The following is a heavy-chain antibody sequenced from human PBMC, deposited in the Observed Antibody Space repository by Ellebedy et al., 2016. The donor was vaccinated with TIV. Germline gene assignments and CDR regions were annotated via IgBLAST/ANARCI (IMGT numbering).Heavy chain of an antibody. CDR2: IIPILGIA. Sequence: ASVKVSCKASGGTFSSYAISWVRQAPGQGLEWMGRIIPILGIANYAQKFQGRVTITADKSTSTAYMELSSLRSEDTAVYYCATGRGPVLRQFYYYYGMDVWGQGTTVTVSS. V-gene: IGHV1-69*04. CDR1: GGTFSSYA. J-gene: IGHJ6*02. D-gene: IGHD3-9*01. CDR3: ATGRGPVLRQFYYYYGMDV.